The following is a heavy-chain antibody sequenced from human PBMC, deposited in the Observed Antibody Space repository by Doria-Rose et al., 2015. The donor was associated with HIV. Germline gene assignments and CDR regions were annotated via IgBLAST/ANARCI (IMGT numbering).Heavy chain of an antibody. V-gene: IGHV2-26*01. CDR1: GVSLSSPGMG. Sequence: QVTLKESGPVLVKPTETLTLTCTVSGVSLSSPGMGVSWIRQPPGKALEWLANIFSDDERSYKTPLKSRLTISRGTSKSQVVLTMIDMDPVDTATYYCARIKSSRWYHKYYFDFWGQGTLVIVSA. CDR2: IFSDDER. D-gene: IGHD6-13*01. CDR3: ARIKSSRWYHKYYFDF. J-gene: IGHJ4*02.